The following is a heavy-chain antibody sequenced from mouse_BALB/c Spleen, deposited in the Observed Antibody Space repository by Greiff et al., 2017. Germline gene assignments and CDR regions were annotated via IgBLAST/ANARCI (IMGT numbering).Heavy chain of an antibody. Sequence: VQLVESGPGLVAPSQTLSISCTASGFSLTSYCVHWVRQPPGKGLEWLGVICAGGSTNYNSALMSRLSISKDNSKSQVFLKMNSLQTDDTAMYYCARVDDGNPFAYWGQGTLVTVSA. D-gene: IGHD2-1*01. J-gene: IGHJ3*01. CDR1: GFSLTSYC. CDR2: ICAGGST. CDR3: ARVDDGNPFAY. V-gene: IGHV2-9*02.